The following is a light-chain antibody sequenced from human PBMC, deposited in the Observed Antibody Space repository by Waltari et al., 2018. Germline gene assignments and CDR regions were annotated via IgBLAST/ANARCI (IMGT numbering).Light chain of an antibody. V-gene: IGKV3-20*01. Sequence: EVVLTQSPGTLSLSPGERATLSCRARQSVNKYLAWYQQRPGQATRLLIYAASTRATSIPDRFSGSGAGTDFSLTISRLEPEDFAVYYCQNHERLPATFGQGTKVEIK. CDR1: QSVNKY. J-gene: IGKJ1*01. CDR3: QNHERLPAT. CDR2: AAS.